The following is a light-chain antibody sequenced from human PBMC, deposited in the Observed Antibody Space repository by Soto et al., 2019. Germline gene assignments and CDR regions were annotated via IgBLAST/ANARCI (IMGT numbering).Light chain of an antibody. Sequence: EIVLTQSPGTLSLSPGERATLSCRASQSLYNSYLAWYQQKPGQAPRLLIYSASSRATGIPDRFSGSGSGTDFPLAISRLEPGDFAVYYCQQYGSSPVTFGQGTKLEIK. CDR2: SAS. V-gene: IGKV3-20*01. CDR1: QSLYNSY. J-gene: IGKJ2*01. CDR3: QQYGSSPVT.